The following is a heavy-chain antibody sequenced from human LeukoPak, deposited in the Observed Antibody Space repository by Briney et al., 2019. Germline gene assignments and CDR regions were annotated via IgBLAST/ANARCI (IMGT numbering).Heavy chain of an antibody. J-gene: IGHJ4*02. CDR3: AKDRGGGLTTVTPSEY. V-gene: IGHV3-23*01. CDR1: GFTFSSYA. CDR2: ISGSSSST. D-gene: IGHD4-17*01. Sequence: GGSLRLSCAASGFTFSSYAMTWVRQAPGKGLQWVSTISGSSSSTYYADSVKGRFTISRDNSNNTLYLQMDSLRAEDTALYYCAKDRGGGLTTVTPSEYWGLGTLVTVSS.